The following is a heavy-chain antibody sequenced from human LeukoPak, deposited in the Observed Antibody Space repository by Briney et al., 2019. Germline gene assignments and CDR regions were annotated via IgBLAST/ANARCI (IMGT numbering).Heavy chain of an antibody. CDR3: TRRGPYCSSTSCYSYYYYMDV. Sequence: PGGSLKLSCAASGFTFSGSAMHWVRQASGKGLEWVGRVRSKANSYATAYAASVKGRFTISRDDSKNTAYLQMNSLETEDTAVYYCTRRGPYCSSTSCYSYYYYMDVWGKGTTVTVSS. J-gene: IGHJ6*03. D-gene: IGHD2-2*01. CDR1: GFTFSGSA. CDR2: VRSKANSYAT. V-gene: IGHV3-73*01.